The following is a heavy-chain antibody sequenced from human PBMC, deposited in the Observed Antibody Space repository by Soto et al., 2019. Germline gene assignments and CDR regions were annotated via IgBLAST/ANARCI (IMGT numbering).Heavy chain of an antibody. CDR1: GVTFSSYT. Sequence: QVQLVQSGAEVKKPGSSVKFSFKASGVTFSSYTISWVRQAPGQGLEWMGRIIPILGIANYAQKFQGRVTITADKSTSTAYMELSSLRSEDTAVYYCARSGGVIVPDAFDIWGQGTMVTVSS. D-gene: IGHD3-16*02. V-gene: IGHV1-69*02. J-gene: IGHJ3*02. CDR2: IIPILGIA. CDR3: ARSGGVIVPDAFDI.